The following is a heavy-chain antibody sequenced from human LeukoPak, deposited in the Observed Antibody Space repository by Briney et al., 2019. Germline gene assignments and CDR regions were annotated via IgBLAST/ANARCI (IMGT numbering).Heavy chain of an antibody. V-gene: IGHV3-15*01. CDR3: TTDRDQTYYDFWSGRFGHRHH. J-gene: IGHJ5*02. CDR1: GFTFSSYS. Sequence: GGSLRLSCAASGFTFSSYSMNWVRQAPGKGLEWVGRIKSKTDGGTTDYAAPVKGRFTISRDDSKNTLYLQMNSLKTEDTAVYYCTTDRDQTYYDFWSGRFGHRHHWGQGTLVTVSS. CDR2: IKSKTDGGTT. D-gene: IGHD3-3*01.